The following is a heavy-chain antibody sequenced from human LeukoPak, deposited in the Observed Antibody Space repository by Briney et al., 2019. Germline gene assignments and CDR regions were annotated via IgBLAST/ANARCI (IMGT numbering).Heavy chain of an antibody. Sequence: TGGSLRLSCAASGFTFSSYAMSWVRQAPGKGLKWVSGISGSGGSTYYADSVKGRFTISRDNSKNRLYLQMNSLRAEDTAVYYCAKRPRGNYLDPFDYWGQGTLVTVSS. CDR3: AKRPRGNYLDPFDY. CDR1: GFTFSSYA. D-gene: IGHD3-10*01. J-gene: IGHJ4*02. V-gene: IGHV3-23*01. CDR2: ISGSGGST.